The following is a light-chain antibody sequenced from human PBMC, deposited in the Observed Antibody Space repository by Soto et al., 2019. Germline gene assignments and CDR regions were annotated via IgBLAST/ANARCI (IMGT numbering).Light chain of an antibody. CDR2: EGS. CDR1: SSDVGIYNY. J-gene: IGLJ1*01. CDR3: SSYTTSSTRV. V-gene: IGLV2-14*01. Sequence: QSALTQPASVSGSPGQSIAISCTGSSSDVGIYNYVSWYQQHPGKVPKLIIYEGSNRPSGVCNRFSGSKSGNTASLTISGLQAEDEADYYCSSYTTSSTRVFGTGTKLTVL.